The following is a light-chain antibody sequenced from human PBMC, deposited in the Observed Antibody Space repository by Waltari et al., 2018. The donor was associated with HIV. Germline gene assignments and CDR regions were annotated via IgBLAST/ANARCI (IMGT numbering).Light chain of an antibody. V-gene: IGLV4-69*01. CDR2: VNSDGSH. Sequence: QLVLTQSPSASASLGASVKLTCTLSSGHSSYAIAWHQQQPEKGPRYLMKVNSDGSHNKGDGIPDRFSGSSSGAERYLTISSLQSEDEADYYCCSYAGSSTYVFGTGTKVTVL. CDR1: SGHSSYA. CDR3: CSYAGSSTYV. J-gene: IGLJ1*01.